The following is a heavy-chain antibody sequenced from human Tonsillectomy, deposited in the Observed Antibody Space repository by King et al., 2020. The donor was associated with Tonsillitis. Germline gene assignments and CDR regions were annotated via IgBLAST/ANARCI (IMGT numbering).Heavy chain of an antibody. V-gene: IGHV4-59*01. J-gene: IGHJ4*02. CDR2: SYYSGST. D-gene: IGHD6-13*01. CDR3: ALPPGIAAAGFDY. CDR1: GGSISSYY. Sequence: VQLQESGPGLVKPSETLSLTCTVSGGSISSYYWSWIRQPPGKGLEWIGYSYYSGSTNYNPSLKSRVTISVDTSKNQFSLKLSSVTAADTAVYYCALPPGIAAAGFDYWGQGTLVTVSS.